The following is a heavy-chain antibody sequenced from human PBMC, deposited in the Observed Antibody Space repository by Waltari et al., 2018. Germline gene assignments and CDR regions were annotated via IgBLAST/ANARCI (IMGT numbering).Heavy chain of an antibody. CDR3: AKDWRRLLENLDWLLFALDH. CDR1: GGSFSGYY. V-gene: IGHV3-23*01. J-gene: IGHJ4*02. CDR2: ISGSGGSA. D-gene: IGHD3-9*01. Sequence: VQLQQWGAGLLKPSETLSLTCAVYGGSFSGYYWSWVRQAPGKGLAWVAAISGSGGSAFYAEAVKGRFTVSRDNSKNTLFLQMNSLRAEDTAVYYCAKDWRRLLENLDWLLFALDHWGQGTLVTVSS.